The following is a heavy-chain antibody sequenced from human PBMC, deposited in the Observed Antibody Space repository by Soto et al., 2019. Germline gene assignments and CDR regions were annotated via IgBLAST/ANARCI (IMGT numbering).Heavy chain of an antibody. J-gene: IGHJ3*02. V-gene: IGHV1-69*13. CDR3: ARVGPWLSRAFDI. Sequence: ASVKVSCKASGGTFSSYAINWVRQAPGQGLEWMGMIIPMFATSNYAQNFRGRVTITADESTSTAYMELSSLRSEDTAVYYCARVGPWLSRAFDIWGQGTMVTVS. D-gene: IGHD5-12*01. CDR2: IIPMFATS. CDR1: GGTFSSYA.